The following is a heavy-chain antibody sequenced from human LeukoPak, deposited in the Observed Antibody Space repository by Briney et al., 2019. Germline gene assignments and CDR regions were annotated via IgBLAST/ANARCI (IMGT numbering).Heavy chain of an antibody. Sequence: GGSLRLSCAASGFTFSNYAMSWVRQAPGKALEWVSAISGSGGSTYYADSVKGRFTISRDNSKNTLYLQMNSLRAEDTAVYHCAKGEVRAAAGTGFDYWGQGTLVTVSS. CDR2: ISGSGGST. V-gene: IGHV3-23*01. J-gene: IGHJ4*02. D-gene: IGHD6-13*01. CDR1: GFTFSNYA. CDR3: AKGEVRAAAGTGFDY.